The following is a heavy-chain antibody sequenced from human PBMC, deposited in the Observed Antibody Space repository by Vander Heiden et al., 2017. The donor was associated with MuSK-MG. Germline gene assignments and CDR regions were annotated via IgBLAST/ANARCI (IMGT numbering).Heavy chain of an antibody. J-gene: IGHJ4*02. CDR2: ISSSSSYI. D-gene: IGHD6-19*01. CDR1: GFTFSVYG. Sequence: EVQLVESGGGLVKPGGSLRLSCAASGFTFSVYGMNWVRQAPGKGLGWVSSISSSSSYIYYADSVKGRFTISRDNAKNSLYLQMNSLRAEDTAVYYCARDKSVAGRFDYWGQGTLVTVSS. V-gene: IGHV3-21*01. CDR3: ARDKSVAGRFDY.